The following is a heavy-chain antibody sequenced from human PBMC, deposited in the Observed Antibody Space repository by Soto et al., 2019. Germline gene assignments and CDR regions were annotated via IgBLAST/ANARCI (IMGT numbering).Heavy chain of an antibody. CDR3: ASEMRTRGMDV. V-gene: IGHV1-8*01. CDR2: MNPNSGNT. CDR1: GYTFTSYD. J-gene: IGHJ6*02. Sequence: QVQLVQSGAEVKKPGASVKVSCKASGYTFTSYDINWVRQATVQGLEWMGWMNPNSGNTGYAQKFQGRVTMPRNTSTRTVYMEVSSLRSEDSSVYYWASEMRTRGMDVWGQGATVTGSS.